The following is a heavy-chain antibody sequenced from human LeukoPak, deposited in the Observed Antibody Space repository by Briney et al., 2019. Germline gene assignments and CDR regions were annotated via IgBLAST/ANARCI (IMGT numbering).Heavy chain of an antibody. CDR3: ARLNLLGYCSNHVCPAGGLPFDS. D-gene: IGHD2-2*01. J-gene: IGHJ4*02. V-gene: IGHV4-39*01. CDR1: GGSISSSSYY. CDR2: IYYSGST. Sequence: PSETLSLTCTVSGGSISSSSYYWGWIRQPPGKGLEWIGSIYYSGSTYYNPSLKSRVTISVDTSKNQFSLKLSSVTAADTAVYYCARLNLLGYCSNHVCPAGGLPFDSWAQGSLVTVSS.